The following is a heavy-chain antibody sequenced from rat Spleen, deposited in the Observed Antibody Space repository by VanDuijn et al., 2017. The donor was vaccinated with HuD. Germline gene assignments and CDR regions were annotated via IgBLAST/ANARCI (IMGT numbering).Heavy chain of an antibody. CDR2: IGNKGSIT. CDR3: ARFGYTTDYSEVMDA. V-gene: IGHV5-31*01. J-gene: IGHJ4*01. CDR1: GFTFNNYW. D-gene: IGHD1-6*01. Sequence: EVQLVESGGDLVQPGGSLKLSCVASGFTFNNYWMTWIRQAPGKGLEWVASIGNKGSITYYRDSVKGRFTISRDNAKSTLYLQMDSLRSEDTATYYCARFGYTTDYSEVMDAWGQGASVTVSS.